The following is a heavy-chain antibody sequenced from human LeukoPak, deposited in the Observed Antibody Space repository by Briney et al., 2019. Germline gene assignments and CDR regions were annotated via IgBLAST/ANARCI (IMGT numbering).Heavy chain of an antibody. D-gene: IGHD2-21*02. CDR3: ARGAVVTNFDY. V-gene: IGHV4-34*01. Sequence: SETLSLTCAVYGGSFSGYYWSWIRQPPGKGLEWIGEINHSGSTNYNPSLKSRVTIPVDTSKNQFSLKLSSVTAADTAVYYCARGAVVTNFDYWGQGTLVTVSS. CDR1: GGSFSGYY. CDR2: INHSGST. J-gene: IGHJ4*02.